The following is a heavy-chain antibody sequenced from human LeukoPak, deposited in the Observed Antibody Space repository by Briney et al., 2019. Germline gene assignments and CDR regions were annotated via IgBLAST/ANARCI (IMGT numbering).Heavy chain of an antibody. V-gene: IGHV3-49*04. CDR3: TRVSRRSIAAVYFDY. CDR2: IRSKAYGGTT. CDR1: GFTFGDYA. D-gene: IGHD6-6*01. J-gene: IGHJ4*02. Sequence: GRSLRLSCTASGFTFGDYAMSWVRQAPGKGLEWVGFIRSKAYGGTTEYAASVKGRFTISRDDSKSIAYLQMNSLKTEDTAVYYCTRVSRRSIAAVYFDYWGQGTLVTVSS.